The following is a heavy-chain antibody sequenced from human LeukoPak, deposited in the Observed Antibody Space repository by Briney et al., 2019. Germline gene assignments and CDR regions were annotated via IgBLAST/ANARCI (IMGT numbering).Heavy chain of an antibody. Sequence: GGSLRLSCAASGFTFSSYSMNWVRQAPGKGLEWVSSISSSSSYIYYADSVKGRSTISRDNAKNSLYLQMNSLRAEDTAVYYCASWMAVAGPWYFDLWGRGTLVTVSS. V-gene: IGHV3-21*01. D-gene: IGHD6-19*01. J-gene: IGHJ2*01. CDR2: ISSSSSYI. CDR1: GFTFSSYS. CDR3: ASWMAVAGPWYFDL.